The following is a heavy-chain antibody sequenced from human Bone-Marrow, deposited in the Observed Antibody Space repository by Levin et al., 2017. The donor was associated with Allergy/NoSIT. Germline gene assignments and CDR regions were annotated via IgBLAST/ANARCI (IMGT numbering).Heavy chain of an antibody. V-gene: IGHV3-30*18. CDR3: AKLGVIFSGFTYGVGSARAVNERTTDY. D-gene: IGHD5-18*01. J-gene: IGHJ4*02. CDR2: ISYDGSFQ. CDR1: GFTFSNCG. Sequence: GESLKISCVASGFTFSNCGFYWVRQAPGKGLEWVAVISYDGSFQDYADSVKGRFTISRDNSKNTLSLNMNSLRAEDTAVYYCAKLGVIFSGFTYGVGSARAVNERTTDYWGQGTLVTVSS.